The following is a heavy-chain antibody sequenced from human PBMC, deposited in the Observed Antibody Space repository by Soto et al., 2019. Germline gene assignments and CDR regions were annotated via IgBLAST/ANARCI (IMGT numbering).Heavy chain of an antibody. Sequence: EVQLLESGGGLVQPGGSLRLSCAASGFTFNNYALTWVRQAPGKGLEWVSSISGNGYTTYYADSVKGRFTNSRDNSKNTLYLQMNSLRAEDTAVYFCAKEQLVLNNWGQGTLVTVSS. D-gene: IGHD6-6*01. CDR3: AKEQLVLNN. J-gene: IGHJ4*02. CDR1: GFTFNNYA. V-gene: IGHV3-23*01. CDR2: ISGNGYTT.